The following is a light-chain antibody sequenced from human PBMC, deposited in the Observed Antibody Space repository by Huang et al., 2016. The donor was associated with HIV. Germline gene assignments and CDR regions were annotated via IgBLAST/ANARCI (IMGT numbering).Light chain of an antibody. J-gene: IGKJ1*01. V-gene: IGKV3-11*01. CDR1: QSVSTY. Sequence: EIVLTQSPATLSLSPGERATPSYRASQSVSTYLPWYQQKPGQAPRLLIYDASNRATGIPARFSCSGSGTDVTLTISGLEPEDFALYYCQQRSNWPPGWTFGQGTKVEIK. CDR3: QQRSNWPPGWT. CDR2: DAS.